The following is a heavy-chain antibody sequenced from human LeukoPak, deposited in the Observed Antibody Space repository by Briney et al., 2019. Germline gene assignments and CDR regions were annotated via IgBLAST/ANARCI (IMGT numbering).Heavy chain of an antibody. CDR3: ARVAYSSGWYGYFDL. CDR2: INHSGST. J-gene: IGHJ2*01. V-gene: IGHV4-34*01. CDR1: GGSFSGYY. D-gene: IGHD6-19*01. Sequence: SETLSLTCAVYGGSFSGYYWSWIRQPPGKGLEWIGEINHSGSTNYNPSLKSRVTISVDKSKNQFSLKLSSVTAADTAVYYCARVAYSSGWYGYFDLWGRGTLVTVSS.